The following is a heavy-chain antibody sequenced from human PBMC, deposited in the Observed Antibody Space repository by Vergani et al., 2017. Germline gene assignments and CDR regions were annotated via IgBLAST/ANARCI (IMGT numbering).Heavy chain of an antibody. J-gene: IGHJ4*02. V-gene: IGHV3-33*01. Sequence: QVQLVESGGGVVQPGRSLRLSCAASGFTFNQYGMHWVRQAPGKGLEWVAVTWYDGNNKQYADSVKGRFTISRDNSKNTLYLQMNSLRAEDTAVYYCARDYLRYSSSWYYFDYWGQGTLVTVSS. CDR3: ARDYLRYSSSWYYFDY. CDR1: GFTFNQYG. CDR2: TWYDGNNK. D-gene: IGHD6-13*01.